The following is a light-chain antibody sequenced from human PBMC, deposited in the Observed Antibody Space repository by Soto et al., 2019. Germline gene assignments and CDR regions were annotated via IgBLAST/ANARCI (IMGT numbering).Light chain of an antibody. CDR2: KAS. Sequence: DIQMTQSPSTLSASVGDRVTITCRASQSISSWLAWYQQKPGKAPKLLIYKASSSESGDPSRFSGSGAGTALTIRISGPQPDEFASYYRQQSNRYSLTFGGGTKVEIK. CDR1: QSISSW. CDR3: QQSNRYSLT. V-gene: IGKV1-5*03. J-gene: IGKJ4*01.